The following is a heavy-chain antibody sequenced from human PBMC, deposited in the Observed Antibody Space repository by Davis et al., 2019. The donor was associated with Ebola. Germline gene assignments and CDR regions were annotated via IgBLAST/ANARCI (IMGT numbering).Heavy chain of an antibody. V-gene: IGHV2-26*01. J-gene: IGHJ6*02. CDR1: GFSLSNARMG. CDR3: ARMPKYYDCWSGYYRTYYYGMDV. D-gene: IGHD3-3*01. Sequence: SGPTLVKPTETLTLTCTVSGFSLSNARMGVSWIRQPPGKALEWLAHIFSNDEKSYSTSLTSRLTISKDTSKSQVVLTMTNMDPVDTATYYCARMPKYYDCWSGYYRTYYYGMDVWGQGTTVTVSS. CDR2: IFSNDEK.